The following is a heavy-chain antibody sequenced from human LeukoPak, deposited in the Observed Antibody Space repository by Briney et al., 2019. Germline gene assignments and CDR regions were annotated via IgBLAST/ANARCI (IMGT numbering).Heavy chain of an antibody. Sequence: GGSLRLSCAASGFTFSSYWMNWARQAPGKGLEWVANIKRDGSEKYYVDSVKGRFTISRDNAKNSLYLQMNSLRAEDTAVYYCASGGYDGPFDYWGQGTLVTVSS. CDR3: ASGGYDGPFDY. CDR1: GFTFSSYW. J-gene: IGHJ4*02. D-gene: IGHD5-12*01. V-gene: IGHV3-7*01. CDR2: IKRDGSEK.